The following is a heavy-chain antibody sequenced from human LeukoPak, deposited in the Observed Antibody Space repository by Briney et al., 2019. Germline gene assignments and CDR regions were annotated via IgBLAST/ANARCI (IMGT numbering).Heavy chain of an antibody. CDR3: TDLGYTD. CDR1: GFTFSNSW. J-gene: IGHJ4*02. CDR2: IRDDGSVD. Sequence: GGSLRLSCAASGFTFSNSWMTWVRQAPGKGLEWVATIRDDGSVDYYVDSVKGRFTISKDDAKYSLYLQMNSLRVEDTAVYYCTDLGYTDWGQGALVTVSS. D-gene: IGHD5-18*01. V-gene: IGHV3-7*01.